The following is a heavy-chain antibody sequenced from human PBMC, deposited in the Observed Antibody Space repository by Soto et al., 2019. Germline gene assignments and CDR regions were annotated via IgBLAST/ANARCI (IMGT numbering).Heavy chain of an antibody. D-gene: IGHD3-10*01. CDR1: GGSFSGYY. CDR3: ARERGFGESFGWGDYYYYGMDV. CDR2: TNHSGST. Sequence: SETLSLTCAVYGGSFSGYYWSWIRQPPGKGLEWIGETNHSGSTNYNPSLKSRVTISVDTSKNQFSLKLSSVTAADTAVYYCARERGFGESFGWGDYYYYGMDVWGQGTTVTVSS. V-gene: IGHV4-34*01. J-gene: IGHJ6*02.